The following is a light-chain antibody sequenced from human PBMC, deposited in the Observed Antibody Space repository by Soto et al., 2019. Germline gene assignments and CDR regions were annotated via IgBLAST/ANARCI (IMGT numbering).Light chain of an antibody. Sequence: EIVMTQSPATLSVSPGERATLSCRASQSVSSNLAWYQQKPGQAPRLLIYGASTRATGIPARFSGSGSGTEFTLTISSLQSEDFAVYYCQQYNNWRPQTFGQGTKVEI. CDR3: QQYNNWRPQT. J-gene: IGKJ1*01. CDR2: GAS. CDR1: QSVSSN. V-gene: IGKV3-15*01.